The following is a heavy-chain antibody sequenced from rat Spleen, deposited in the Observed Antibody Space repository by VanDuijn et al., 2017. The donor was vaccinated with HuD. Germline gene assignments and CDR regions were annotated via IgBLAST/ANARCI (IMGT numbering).Heavy chain of an antibody. V-gene: IGHV3-1*01. Sequence: EVQLQESGPGLVKPSQSLSLTCSVTDYSITSNYWACIRKFPGNEMEWMGYISYSGSTSYNLSLKSRISITRDISNNQFFLKLNSVTTDETAQNYLNRGAAPEYWGQGNMVTV. CDR3: NRGAAPEY. CDR2: ISYSGST. CDR1: DYSITSNY. J-gene: IGHJ2*01. D-gene: IGHD1-11*01.